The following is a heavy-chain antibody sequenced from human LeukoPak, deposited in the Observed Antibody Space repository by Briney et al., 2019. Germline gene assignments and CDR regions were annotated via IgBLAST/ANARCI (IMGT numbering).Heavy chain of an antibody. Sequence: GGSLRLSCAASGFTVSSNYMSWVRQAPGKGLEWVSVIYSGGSTYYADSVKGRFTISRDNAKNSLYLQMNSLRAEDTAVYYCARDGSEGTYYDILTGYYRSDVDYWGQGTLVTVSS. CDR2: IYSGGST. D-gene: IGHD3-9*01. CDR3: ARDGSEGTYYDILTGYYRSDVDY. J-gene: IGHJ4*02. CDR1: GFTVSSNY. V-gene: IGHV3-53*01.